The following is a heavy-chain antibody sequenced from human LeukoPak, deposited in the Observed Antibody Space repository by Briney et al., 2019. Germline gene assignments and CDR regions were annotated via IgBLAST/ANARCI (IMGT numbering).Heavy chain of an antibody. J-gene: IGHJ5*02. Sequence: SVKVSCKASGGTFSSYAISWVRQAPGQGLEWMGGIIPIFGTANDAQKFQGRVTITADESTSTAYMELSSLRSEDTAVYYCASTVTSDIVVVPAAIAWFDPWGQGTLVTVSS. CDR2: IIPIFGTA. V-gene: IGHV1-69*01. CDR1: GGTFSSYA. D-gene: IGHD2-2*01. CDR3: ASTVTSDIVVVPAAIAWFDP.